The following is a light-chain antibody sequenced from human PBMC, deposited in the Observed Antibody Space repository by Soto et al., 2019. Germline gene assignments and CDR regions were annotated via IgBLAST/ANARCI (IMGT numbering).Light chain of an antibody. CDR2: GAS. CDR3: QQYGRSPTT. Sequence: VLPHSPDNLSLSPGERATLSCRASPHLGSTYLAWYQQKRGQAPRFLIYGASSRDTGIPDRVSGRGTGTDFTLTKSRLEPEDFAVYYCQQYGRSPTTFGQGTNVDI. V-gene: IGKV3-20*01. CDR1: PHLGSTY. J-gene: IGKJ1*01.